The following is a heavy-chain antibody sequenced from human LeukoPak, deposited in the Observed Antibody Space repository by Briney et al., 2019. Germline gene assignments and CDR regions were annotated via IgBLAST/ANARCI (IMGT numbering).Heavy chain of an antibody. J-gene: IGHJ4*02. CDR3: ARVKTGNYYDSSGYYY. D-gene: IGHD3-22*01. CDR2: IIPIFGIA. Sequence: SVKVSCKASGGTFSSYAISWVRQAPGQGLEWMGRIIPIFGIANYAQKFQGRVTITADKSTSTAYMELSGLRSEDTAVYYCARVKTGNYYDSSGYYYWGQGTLVTVSS. V-gene: IGHV1-69*04. CDR1: GGTFSSYA.